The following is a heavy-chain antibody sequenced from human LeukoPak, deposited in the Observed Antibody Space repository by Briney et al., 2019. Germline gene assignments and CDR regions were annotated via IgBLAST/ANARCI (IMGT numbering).Heavy chain of an antibody. D-gene: IGHD3-22*01. CDR2: IIPIFGTA. J-gene: IGHJ6*03. V-gene: IGHV1-69*06. Sequence: ASVKVSCKASGYTFTSYHMHWVRQAPGQGLEWMGGIIPIFGTANYAQKFQGRVTITADKSTSTAYMELSSLRSEDTAVYYCASRGTPRDSSGRRWVMDVWGKGTTVTVSS. CDR3: ASRGTPRDSSGRRWVMDV. CDR1: GYTFTSYH.